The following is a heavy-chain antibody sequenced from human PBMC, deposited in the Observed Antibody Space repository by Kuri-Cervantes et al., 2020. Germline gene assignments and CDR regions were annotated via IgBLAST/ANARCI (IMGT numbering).Heavy chain of an antibody. Sequence: GSLRLSCAVYGGSFSGYYWSWIRQPPGKGLEWIGKINHSGSTNYNPSLKSRVTISVDTSKNQFSLKLSSVTAADTAVYYCASGYYDILTGYSDYWGQGTLVTVSS. J-gene: IGHJ4*02. V-gene: IGHV4-34*01. D-gene: IGHD3-9*01. CDR3: ASGYYDILTGYSDY. CDR2: INHSGST. CDR1: GGSFSGYY.